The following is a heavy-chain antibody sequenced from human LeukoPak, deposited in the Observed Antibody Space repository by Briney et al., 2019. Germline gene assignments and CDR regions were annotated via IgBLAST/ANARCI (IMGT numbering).Heavy chain of an antibody. D-gene: IGHD4-17*01. CDR2: ISSSSSYI. CDR1: GFTFSSYS. V-gene: IGHV3-21*01. Sequence: GGSLRLSCAASGFTFSSYSMNWVRQAPGKGLEWVSSISSSSSYIYYADSVKGRFTISRDNAKNSLYLQMNSLRAEDTAVYNCARDRVYGDYGGDYWGQGTLVTVSS. CDR3: ARDRVYGDYGGDY. J-gene: IGHJ4*02.